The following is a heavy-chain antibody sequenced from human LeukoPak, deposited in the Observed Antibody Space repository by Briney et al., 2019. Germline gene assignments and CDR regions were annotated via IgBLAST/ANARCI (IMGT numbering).Heavy chain of an antibody. V-gene: IGHV3-64*01. CDR1: GFTFSSYA. Sequence: GGSLRLSCAASGFTFSSYAMHWVRQAPGKGLEYVSGFSSNGGRTYYANSVKGRFTISRDNSKNTLYLQMGSLRAEEMAVYYCARDGRGWFGELFIDYWGQGTLVTVSS. D-gene: IGHD3-10*01. CDR2: FSSNGGRT. J-gene: IGHJ4*02. CDR3: ARDGRGWFGELFIDY.